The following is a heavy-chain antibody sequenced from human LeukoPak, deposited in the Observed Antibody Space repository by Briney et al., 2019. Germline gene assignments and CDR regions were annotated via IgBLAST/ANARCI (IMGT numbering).Heavy chain of an antibody. V-gene: IGHV4-59*01. J-gene: IGHJ6*03. CDR3: ARVDTANHYYYYYYMDV. Sequence: SETLSLTCTVSGGSISSYYWSWIRQPPGKGLEWIGYIYYSGSTNYNPSLKSRVTISVDTSKNQFSLKLSSVAAADTAVYYCARVDTANHYYYYYYMDVWGKGTTVTVSS. CDR2: IYYSGST. D-gene: IGHD5-18*01. CDR1: GGSISSYY.